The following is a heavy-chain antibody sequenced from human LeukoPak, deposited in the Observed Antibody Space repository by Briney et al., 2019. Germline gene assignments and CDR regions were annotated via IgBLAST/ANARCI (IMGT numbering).Heavy chain of an antibody. Sequence: PSETLSLTCTVSGGSISSGDYYWRWIRQPPGKGLEWIGYIYYSGSTYYNPSLKSRVTISVDTSKNQFSLKLSSVTAADTAVYYCARAYGYCSGGSCYPDAFDIWGQGTMVTVSS. J-gene: IGHJ3*02. CDR2: IYYSGST. CDR1: GGSISSGDYY. V-gene: IGHV4-30-4*01. CDR3: ARAYGYCSGGSCYPDAFDI. D-gene: IGHD2-15*01.